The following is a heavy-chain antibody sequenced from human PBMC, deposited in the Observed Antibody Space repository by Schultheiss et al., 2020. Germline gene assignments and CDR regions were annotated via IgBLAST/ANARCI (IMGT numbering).Heavy chain of an antibody. D-gene: IGHD3-16*01. CDR1: GGSFSGYY. CDR3: ARAVPSPPFWVDYGMDV. CDR2: IYYSGST. V-gene: IGHV4-34*01. J-gene: IGHJ6*02. Sequence: SATLSLTCAVYGGSFSGYYWSWIRQPPGKGLEWIGYIYYSGSTYYNPSLKSRVTISVDTSKNQFSLKLSSVTAADTAVYYCARAVPSPPFWVDYGMDVWGQGTTVNGYS.